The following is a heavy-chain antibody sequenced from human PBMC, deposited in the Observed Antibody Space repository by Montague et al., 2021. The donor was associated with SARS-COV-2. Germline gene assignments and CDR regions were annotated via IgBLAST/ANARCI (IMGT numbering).Heavy chain of an antibody. CDR3: AKGYYYDTSGYLHPFDY. D-gene: IGHD3-22*01. CDR1: GFTFRSYG. V-gene: IGHV3-23*01. CDR2: ITGSGGST. Sequence: SLRLSCAASGFTFRSYGMSWVRQAPGKGLEWVSGITGSGGSTYYADSVKGRFTISRDNSKNTLYLQMNNLRAEDTAVYYCAKGYYYDTSGYLHPFDYWGQGTLVTVSS. J-gene: IGHJ4*02.